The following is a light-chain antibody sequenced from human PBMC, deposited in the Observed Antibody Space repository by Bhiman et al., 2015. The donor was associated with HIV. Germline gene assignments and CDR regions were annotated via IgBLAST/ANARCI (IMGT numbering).Light chain of an antibody. CDR2: DVS. CDR1: SSDVGGYNY. Sequence: QSALTQPASVSGSPGQSITISCTGTSSDVGGYNYVSWYQQHPGKAPKLMIYDVSQRPSGVSNRFSGSKSGNTASLTISGLQAEDEAVYYCSSLTSSLTYVFGTGTNVTVL. V-gene: IGLV2-14*03. CDR3: SSLTSSLTYV. J-gene: IGLJ1*01.